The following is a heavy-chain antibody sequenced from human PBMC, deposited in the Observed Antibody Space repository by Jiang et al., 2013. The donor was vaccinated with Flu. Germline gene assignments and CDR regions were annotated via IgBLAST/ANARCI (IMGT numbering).Heavy chain of an antibody. Sequence: SGAEVKEPGSSVKSPARLLEAPSAAMLVSWVRQAPGQGLEWMGGIIPIFGTANYAQKFQGRVTITADESTSTAYMELSSLRSEDTAVYYCAGGDVDTQVTTFGYWGQGTLVTVSS. CDR3: AGGDVDTQVTTFGY. D-gene: IGHD2/OR15-2a*01. J-gene: IGHJ4*02. V-gene: IGHV1-69*01. CDR1: EAPSAAML. CDR2: IIPIFGTA.